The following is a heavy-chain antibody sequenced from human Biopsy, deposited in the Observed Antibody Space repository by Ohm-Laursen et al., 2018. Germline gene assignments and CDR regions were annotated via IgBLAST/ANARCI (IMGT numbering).Heavy chain of an antibody. D-gene: IGHD2-15*01. Sequence: SAKVSCKASGYTFTGQYLHWVRQVPGQGLEWMGWINPHSGTTKFAQDFQGRVTMTRDTSITTAYMELRRLRFDDTAVYYCAKGQDLRGGAEYFQHWGQGALVTVSS. J-gene: IGHJ1*01. CDR1: GYTFTGQY. CDR3: AKGQDLRGGAEYFQH. V-gene: IGHV1-2*02. CDR2: INPHSGTT.